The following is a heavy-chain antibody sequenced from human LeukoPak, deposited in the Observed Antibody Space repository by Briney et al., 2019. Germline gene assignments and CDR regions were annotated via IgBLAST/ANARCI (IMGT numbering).Heavy chain of an antibody. Sequence: GGSLRLSCAASGFTFSSYAMSWVRQAPGKGLEWVSAISGSGGSTYYADSVKGRFTISRDNSQNTLYPQMNSLRAEDTAVYYCAKQAAYSGYYYFDYWGQGTLVTVSS. CDR1: GFTFSSYA. CDR3: AKQAAYSGYYYFDY. J-gene: IGHJ4*02. V-gene: IGHV3-23*01. D-gene: IGHD1-26*01. CDR2: ISGSGGST.